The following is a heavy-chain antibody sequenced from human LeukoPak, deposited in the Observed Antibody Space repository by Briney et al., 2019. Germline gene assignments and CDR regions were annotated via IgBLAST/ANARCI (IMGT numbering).Heavy chain of an antibody. V-gene: IGHV3-21*01. CDR1: GFTFSSYS. CDR3: ARDVDSSSWYIGSLQFDP. D-gene: IGHD6-13*01. CDR2: ISSSSSYI. Sequence: GGSLRLSCAASGFTFSSYSMNWVRQAPGKGLEWVSSISSSSSYIYYADSAKGRFTISRDNAKNSLYLQMNSLRAEDTAVYYCARDVDSSSWYIGSLQFDPWGQGTLVTVSS. J-gene: IGHJ5*02.